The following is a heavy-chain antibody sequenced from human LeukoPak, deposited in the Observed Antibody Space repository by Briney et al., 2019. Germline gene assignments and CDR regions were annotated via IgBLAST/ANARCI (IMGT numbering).Heavy chain of an antibody. CDR3: ARDKVAAAGEGFYYMDV. J-gene: IGHJ6*03. D-gene: IGHD6-13*01. CDR2: IIPIFGTA. CDR1: GGTFSSYA. Sequence: GSPVKVSCKASGGTFSSYAISWVRQAPGQGLEWMGGIIPIFGTANYAQKFQGRVTITTDESTSTAYMELSSLRSEDTAVYYCARDKVAAAGEGFYYMDVWGKGTTVTVSS. V-gene: IGHV1-69*05.